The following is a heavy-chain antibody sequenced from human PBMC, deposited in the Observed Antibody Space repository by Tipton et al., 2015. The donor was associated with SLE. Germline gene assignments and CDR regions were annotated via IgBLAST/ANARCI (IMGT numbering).Heavy chain of an antibody. Sequence: TLSLTCAVYGGSFSGYYWSWIRQPPGKGLEWIGYIYYSGSTNYNPSLKSRVTISVDTSKNQFSLKLSSVTAADTAVYYCASLLLGYYYGMDVWGQGTTVTVSS. D-gene: IGHD2-15*01. V-gene: IGHV4-59*08. CDR3: ASLLLGYYYGMDV. J-gene: IGHJ6*02. CDR1: GGSFSGYY. CDR2: IYYSGST.